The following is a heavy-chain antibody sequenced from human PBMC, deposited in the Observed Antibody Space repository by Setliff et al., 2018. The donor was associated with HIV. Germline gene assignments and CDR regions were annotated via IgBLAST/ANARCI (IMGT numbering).Heavy chain of an antibody. CDR2: INTNTGNP. CDR1: GYTFTSYA. V-gene: IGHV7-4-1*02. D-gene: IGHD4-17*01. J-gene: IGHJ5*02. Sequence: GASVKVSCKASGYTFTSYAMNWVRQAPGQGLEWMGWINTNTGNPTYAQGFTGRFVFSLDTSVSTAYLQISSLKAEDTAVYYCARPLGDYPSNYNWFDPWGQGTLVTVSS. CDR3: ARPLGDYPSNYNWFDP.